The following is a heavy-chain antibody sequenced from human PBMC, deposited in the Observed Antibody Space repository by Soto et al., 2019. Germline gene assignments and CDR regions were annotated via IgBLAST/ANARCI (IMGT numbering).Heavy chain of an antibody. Sequence: ASVKVSCKASGYTLTGYYMHWVRQAPGQGLEWMGWINPNSGGTNYAQKFQGWVTMTRDTSISTAYMELSRLRSDDTAVYYCARGGIAAAGTSLPYNYWGQGTLVTVSS. V-gene: IGHV1-2*04. CDR2: INPNSGGT. D-gene: IGHD6-13*01. CDR3: ARGGIAAAGTSLPYNY. J-gene: IGHJ4*02. CDR1: GYTLTGYY.